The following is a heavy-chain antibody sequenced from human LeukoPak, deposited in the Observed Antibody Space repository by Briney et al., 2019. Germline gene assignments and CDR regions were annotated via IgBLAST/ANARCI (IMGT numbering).Heavy chain of an antibody. CDR1: GFTFSSYG. D-gene: IGHD3-9*01. CDR2: IWYDGSDE. CDR3: ARDHRLRYFDWSDFDY. J-gene: IGHJ4*02. V-gene: IGHV3-33*08. Sequence: GGSLRLSCAASGFTFSSYGMHWVRQAPGKGLEWVAVIWYDGSDENYADSVKGRFTISRDNAKNSLYLQMNSLRAEDTAVYYCARDHRLRYFDWSDFDYWGQGTLVTVSS.